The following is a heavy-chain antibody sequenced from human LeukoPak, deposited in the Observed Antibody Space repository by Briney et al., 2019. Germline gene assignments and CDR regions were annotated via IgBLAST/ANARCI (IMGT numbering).Heavy chain of an antibody. CDR3: ARDPNGDYVGAFDF. J-gene: IGHJ3*01. Sequence: GGSLRLSCVASGFTFSNYAMTWVRLAPGRGLEWVSSTRGIRGSNAVTGYADSVRGRFANSRDNSENTLYLQMNNLRAEDTAVYYCARDPNGDYVGAFDFRGRGTLVTVSS. D-gene: IGHD4-17*01. V-gene: IGHV3-23*01. CDR1: GFTFSNYA. CDR2: TRGIRGSNAVT.